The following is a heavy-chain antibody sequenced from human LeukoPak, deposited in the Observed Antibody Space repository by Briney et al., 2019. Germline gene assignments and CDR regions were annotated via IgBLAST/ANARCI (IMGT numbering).Heavy chain of an antibody. V-gene: IGHV1-18*01. D-gene: IGHD3-10*01. CDR2: ISAYNDNT. Sequence: ASVKVSCKASGGTFSSYAITWVRQAPGQGLEWMGWISAYNDNTNYAQNLQGRVTMTTDTSTSTAYMELRSLRSDDTVVYYCARDLYPGSGSYYNWFDPWGQGTLVTVSS. J-gene: IGHJ5*02. CDR3: ARDLYPGSGSYYNWFDP. CDR1: GGTFSSYA.